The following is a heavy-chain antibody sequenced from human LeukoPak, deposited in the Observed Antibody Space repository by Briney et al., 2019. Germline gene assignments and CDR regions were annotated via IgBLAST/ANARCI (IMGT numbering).Heavy chain of an antibody. CDR2: IRSKANSYAT. V-gene: IGHV3-73*01. J-gene: IGHJ4*02. D-gene: IGHD5-24*01. CDR3: TTGQILQSIIWEYFDY. Sequence: GGSLKLSCAASGFTFSGSAMHWVRQASGKGLEWVGRIRSKANSYATAYAASVKGRFTISRDDSKNTAYLQMNSLKTEGTAVYYCTTGQILQSIIWEYFDYWGQGTLVTVSS. CDR1: GFTFSGSA.